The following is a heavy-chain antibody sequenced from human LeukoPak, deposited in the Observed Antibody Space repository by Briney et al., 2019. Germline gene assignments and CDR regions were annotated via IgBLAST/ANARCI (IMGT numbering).Heavy chain of an antibody. CDR1: GFTFSSYS. CDR2: ISSSSSYI. V-gene: IGHV3-21*01. Sequence: GGSLRLSCAPSGFTFSSYSMNWDRQPPGRGLGWVSSISSSSSYIYYADSVKGRFTISRDNAKNSLYLQMNSLRAEDTAVYYCAREETYIAAASNWFDPWGQGTLVTVSS. D-gene: IGHD6-13*01. J-gene: IGHJ5*02. CDR3: AREETYIAAASNWFDP.